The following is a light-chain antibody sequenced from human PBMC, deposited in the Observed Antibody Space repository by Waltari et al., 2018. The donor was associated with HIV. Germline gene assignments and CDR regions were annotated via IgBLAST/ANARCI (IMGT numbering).Light chain of an antibody. CDR1: HSVSPY. CDR2: DAS. CDR3: QQRTNWPQNT. J-gene: IGKJ4*01. V-gene: IGKV3-11*01. Sequence: EIVLTQSPATLSLSPGERATLSCRASHSVSPYLAWYQQKPGQAPRLLIFDASNRATGVPPRFSGSGSVTDFTLTISSLEPEDFAVYYCQQRTNWPQNTFGGGTKVEIK.